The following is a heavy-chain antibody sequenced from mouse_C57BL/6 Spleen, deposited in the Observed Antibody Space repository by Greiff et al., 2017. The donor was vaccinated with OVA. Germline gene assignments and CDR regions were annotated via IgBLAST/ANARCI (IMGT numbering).Heavy chain of an antibody. CDR2: YPGSGNTY. Sequence: VQLQQSGPELVKPGASVKMSCKASGYTFTDYYMHWVKQKPGTGLAWIGEIYPGSGNTYYNEKFQGKATLTADTSSSTAYMQLSSLTSEDSAVYFCARGGLRRGYWGQGTTLTVSS. CDR1: YTFTDYYM. J-gene: IGHJ2*01. CDR3: RGGLRRGY. D-gene: IGHD2-4*01. V-gene: IGHV1-83*01.